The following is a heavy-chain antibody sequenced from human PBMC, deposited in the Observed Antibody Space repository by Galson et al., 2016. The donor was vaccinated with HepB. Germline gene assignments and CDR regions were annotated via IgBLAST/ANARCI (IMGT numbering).Heavy chain of an antibody. CDR2: IKTKADGGKT. V-gene: IGHV3-15*01. CDR1: GVTFTDAW. D-gene: IGHD3-22*01. J-gene: IGHJ4*02. Sequence: SLRLSCAASGVTFTDAWMSWVRQDPGKGLEWIGRIKTKADGGKTDYAAPVKGRFTISRDDSKNTLYPQMNNLKTEDTAVYYCTAAIQYYATYGYYYALEFWGQGTLVTVSS. CDR3: TAAIQYYATYGYYYALEF.